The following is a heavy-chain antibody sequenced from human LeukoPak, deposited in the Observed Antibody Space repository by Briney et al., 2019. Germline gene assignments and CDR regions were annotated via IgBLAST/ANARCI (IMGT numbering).Heavy chain of an antibody. CDR3: AREAQNCSRGSCYSDFDY. CDR2: INHSGST. V-gene: IGHV4-34*01. CDR1: GGSFSGYY. J-gene: IGHJ4*02. Sequence: SETLSLTCAVYGGSFSGYYWSWIRQPPGKGLEWIGEINHSGSTNYNPSLKSRVTISVDTSKNQFSLKLSSVTAADTAVYYCAREAQNCSRGSCYSDFDYTGQRTPVTVSS. D-gene: IGHD2-15*01.